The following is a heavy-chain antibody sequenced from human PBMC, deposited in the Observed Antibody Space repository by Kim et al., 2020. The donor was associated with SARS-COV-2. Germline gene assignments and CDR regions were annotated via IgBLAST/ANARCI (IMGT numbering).Heavy chain of an antibody. Sequence: QKFQGRVTITADESTSTAYMELSSLRSEDTAVYYCARPRNYYGSGSYFAYWGQGTLVTVSS. J-gene: IGHJ4*02. CDR3: ARPRNYYGSGSYFAY. V-gene: IGHV1-69*01. D-gene: IGHD3-10*01.